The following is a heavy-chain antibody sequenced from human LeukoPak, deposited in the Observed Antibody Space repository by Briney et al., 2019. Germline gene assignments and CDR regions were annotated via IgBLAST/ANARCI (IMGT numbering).Heavy chain of an antibody. CDR2: IYYSGST. V-gene: IGHV4-39*02. CDR1: GGSIRSGSHY. CDR3: AKRNDMGGIWEDL. Sequence: PSETLSLTCTVSGGSIRSGSHYWAWIRQPPGKGLEWIGSIYYSGSTYYNPSLENRVTISIDTSKNHFSLKLSSLSAADTSVYYCAKRNDMGGIWEDLWGQGTLVTVS. J-gene: IGHJ4*02. D-gene: IGHD3-16*01.